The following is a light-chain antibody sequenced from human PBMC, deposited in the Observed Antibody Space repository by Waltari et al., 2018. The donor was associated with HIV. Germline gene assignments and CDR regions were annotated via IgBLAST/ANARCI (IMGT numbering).Light chain of an antibody. J-gene: IGLJ1*01. CDR3: SSYISTTTL. V-gene: IGLV2-14*01. CDR1: SSDIGHYKY. CDR2: EVS. Sequence: QSAPTQPASVSGSPGQSITLSCPGTSSDIGHYKYVSLYQQSPGKAPKLMIYEVSNRPSGVSNRFSGSKSGNTASLTISGLQAEDEADYYCSSYISTTTLFGTGTKVTVL.